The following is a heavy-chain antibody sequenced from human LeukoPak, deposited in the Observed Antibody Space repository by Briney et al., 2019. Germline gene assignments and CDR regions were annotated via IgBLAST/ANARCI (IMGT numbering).Heavy chain of an antibody. D-gene: IGHD1-26*01. CDR3: ARGWGAFDY. J-gene: IGHJ4*02. CDR2: IYSSGDT. V-gene: IGHV3-53*01. Sequence: GGSLRLSCAASGSPVSSDYMSWVRQAPGKGLDWVSVIYSSGDTYYADSVKGRSTISRDNSKNTLYLQMNSLRAEDTAVYFCARGWGAFDYWGQGTLVTVPS. CDR1: GSPVSSDY.